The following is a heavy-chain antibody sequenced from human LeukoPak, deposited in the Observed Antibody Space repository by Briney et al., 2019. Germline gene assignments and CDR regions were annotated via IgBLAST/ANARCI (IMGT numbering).Heavy chain of an antibody. V-gene: IGHV1-2*02. Sequence: ASVKVSCKASGYTFTGYYMHWVRQAPGQGLEWMGWINPNSGATKYAQNFQGRVTMTRDTSISTAYMERSRLRSADTAVYYCARGDILTGYYTGWNWYFDLWGRGTLVTVSS. D-gene: IGHD3-9*01. J-gene: IGHJ2*01. CDR1: GYTFTGYY. CDR3: ARGDILTGYYTGWNWYFDL. CDR2: INPNSGAT.